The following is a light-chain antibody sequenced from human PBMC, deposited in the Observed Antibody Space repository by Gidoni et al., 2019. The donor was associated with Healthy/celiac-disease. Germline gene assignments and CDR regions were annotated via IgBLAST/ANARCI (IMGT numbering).Light chain of an antibody. CDR1: SSDVGGYNY. CDR3: CSYAGSVV. V-gene: IGLV2-11*01. CDR2: DVS. Sequence: QSVLTQPRSVSGSPGQSVTISCTGTSSDVGGYNYVSWYQQHPGKAPKLMIYDVSQRPSGVPVRFSGSKSGNTASLTISGLQAEDEADYYCCSYAGSVVFGGGTKLTVL. J-gene: IGLJ2*01.